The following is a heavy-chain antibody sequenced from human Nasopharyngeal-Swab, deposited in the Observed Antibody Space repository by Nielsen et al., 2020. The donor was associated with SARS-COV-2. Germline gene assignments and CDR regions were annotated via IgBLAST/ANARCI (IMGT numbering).Heavy chain of an antibody. D-gene: IGHD1-26*01. CDR1: GFTFSSYG. J-gene: IGHJ5*02. CDR3: ARDSGSYWVNWFDP. CDR2: ISYDGSNK. V-gene: IGHV3-30*03. Sequence: GGSLRLSCAASGFTFSSYGMHWVRQAPGKGLEWVAVISYDGSNKYYADSVKGRFTISRDNSKNTLYLQMNSLRAEDTAVYYCARDSGSYWVNWFDPWGQGTLVTVSS.